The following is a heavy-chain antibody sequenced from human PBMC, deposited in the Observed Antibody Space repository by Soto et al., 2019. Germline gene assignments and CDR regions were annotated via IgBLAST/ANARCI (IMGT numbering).Heavy chain of an antibody. CDR3: EKGGHYYYYYGMDV. CDR2: ISYDGSNK. D-gene: IGHD1-26*01. Sequence: QVQLVESGGGVVQPGRSLRLSCEASGFTFSSYGMHWVRQAPGKGLEWVAVISYDGSNKYYADSVKGRFTISRDNSKNTLYLQRNSLRAEDTAVYYCEKGGHYYYYYGMDVWGQGTTVTVSS. CDR1: GFTFSSYG. J-gene: IGHJ6*02. V-gene: IGHV3-30*18.